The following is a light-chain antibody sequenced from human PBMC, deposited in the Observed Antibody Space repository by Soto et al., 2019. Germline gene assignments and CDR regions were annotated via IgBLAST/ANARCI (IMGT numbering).Light chain of an antibody. J-gene: IGKJ5*01. CDR1: QSVSSK. V-gene: IGKV3-20*01. CDR2: DPS. Sequence: EIVMTQSPATLSVSPGEGATRSCRAGQSVSSKLAWYQQKPGQAPRLLMYDPSSRATGIPDRFSGSGSGTDFTLTISRLEPEDFAVYYCQHYGSSPITFGQGTRLEIK. CDR3: QHYGSSPIT.